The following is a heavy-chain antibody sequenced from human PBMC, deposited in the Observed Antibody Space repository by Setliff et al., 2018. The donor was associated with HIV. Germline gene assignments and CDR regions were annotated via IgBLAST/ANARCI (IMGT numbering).Heavy chain of an antibody. Sequence: SVKVSCKTSGATLSNYVITWVRQAPGQGLEWMGMIIPMYNIPAYAQKFQGRVTFTADESTSTAYMELSSLSSEDTAVYYCARDQTGVAAAAFGGGSAWSDEGFDIWGQGTMVTVSS. V-gene: IGHV1-69*13. J-gene: IGHJ3*02. CDR3: ARDQTGVAAAAFGGGSAWSDEGFDI. CDR1: GATLSNYV. D-gene: IGHD6-13*01. CDR2: IIPMYNIP.